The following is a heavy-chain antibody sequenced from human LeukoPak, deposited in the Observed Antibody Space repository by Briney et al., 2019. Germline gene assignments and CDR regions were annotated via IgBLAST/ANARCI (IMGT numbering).Heavy chain of an antibody. CDR1: GGSISSGDYY. CDR2: IYYSGST. CDR3: AREEKSFGAFDY. V-gene: IGHV4-30-4*01. D-gene: IGHD3-3*01. Sequence: SETLSLTCTVSGGSISSGDYYWSWIRQPPGKGLEWIGCIYYSGSTYYNPSLKSRVTISVDTSKNQFSLKLSSVTAADTAVYYCAREEKSFGAFDYWGQGTLVTVSS. J-gene: IGHJ4*02.